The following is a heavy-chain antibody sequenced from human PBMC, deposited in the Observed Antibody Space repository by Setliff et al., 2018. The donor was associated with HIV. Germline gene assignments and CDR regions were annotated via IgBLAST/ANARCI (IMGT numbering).Heavy chain of an antibody. CDR2: IYTSGST. CDR3: ARGKGGSGSYPGAGEIDP. Sequence: ETLSLTCTVSGGSISSYYWSWIRQPAGKGLEWIGRIYTSGSTNYNPSLKSRVTMSVDTSKNQFSLKLSSVTAADTAVYYCARGKGGSGSYPGAGEIDPWGQGTLVTVSS. J-gene: IGHJ5*02. CDR1: GGSISSYY. D-gene: IGHD3-10*01. V-gene: IGHV4-4*07.